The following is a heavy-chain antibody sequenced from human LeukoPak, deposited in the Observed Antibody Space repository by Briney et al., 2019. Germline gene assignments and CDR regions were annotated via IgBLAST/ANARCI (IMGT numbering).Heavy chain of an antibody. J-gene: IGHJ5*02. CDR2: INAGNGNT. CDR1: GYTFTSYA. Sequence: ASVKVSCKASGYTFTSYAMHWVRQAPGQRLEWMGCINAGNGNTKYSQKFQGRVTITRDTSASTAYMELSSLRSEDTAVYYCARGYDFWSGYYPNWFDPWGQGTLVTVSS. CDR3: ARGYDFWSGYYPNWFDP. D-gene: IGHD3-3*01. V-gene: IGHV1-3*01.